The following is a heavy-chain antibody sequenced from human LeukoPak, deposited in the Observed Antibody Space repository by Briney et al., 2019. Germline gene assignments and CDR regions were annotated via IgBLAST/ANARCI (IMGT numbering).Heavy chain of an antibody. V-gene: IGHV3-30*18. J-gene: IGHJ6*03. Sequence: TGGSLRLSCAASGFTFSSYGMHWVRQAPGKGLEWVAVILDDGNNKYYADSVKGRFTISRDNSKNTLDLQMNSLRAEDTAVYYCAKVNYYMDVWGKGTTVTISS. CDR3: AKVNYYMDV. CDR1: GFTFSSYG. CDR2: ILDDGNNK.